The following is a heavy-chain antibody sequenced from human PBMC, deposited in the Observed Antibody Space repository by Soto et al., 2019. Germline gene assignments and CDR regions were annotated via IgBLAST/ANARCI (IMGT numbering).Heavy chain of an antibody. D-gene: IGHD2-2*01. J-gene: IGHJ3*01. CDR3: ARLGRGFCSSTRCYTDGFDL. CDR2: ISPSNSTI. CDR1: GFTFSLYP. Sequence: QLVESGGGLVQPGGSLRLSCAASGFTFSLYPVNWVRQAPGKGLEWLSYISPSNSTIYYADSVKGRFTISRDNAKNSLDLQMNGLRDDDTAVYYCARLGRGFCSSTRCYTDGFDLWGQGTVVTVST. V-gene: IGHV3-48*02.